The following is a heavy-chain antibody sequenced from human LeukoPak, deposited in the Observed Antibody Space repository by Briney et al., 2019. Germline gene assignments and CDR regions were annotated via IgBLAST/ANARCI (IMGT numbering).Heavy chain of an antibody. Sequence: GGSLRLSCAASRFTFRNYPMAWVRQAPGKGLEWVSGISSSGGSTYYADSVKGRFTISRDNSKNTLYLQMNSLRDEDTATYYCAKDPAGMVPNDNFDYWGQGTLVTVSS. J-gene: IGHJ4*02. CDR2: ISSSGGST. CDR1: RFTFRNYP. D-gene: IGHD1-1*01. CDR3: AKDPAGMVPNDNFDY. V-gene: IGHV3-23*01.